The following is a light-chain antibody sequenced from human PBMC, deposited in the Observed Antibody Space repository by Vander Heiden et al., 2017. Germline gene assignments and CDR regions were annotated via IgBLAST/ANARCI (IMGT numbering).Light chain of an antibody. CDR2: RNT. CDR1: NIGNKG. CDR3: QVWDNDTAV. V-gene: IGLV3-9*02. J-gene: IGLJ3*02. Sequence: SYELTHPLSVSGALGQAARMTCGGNNIGNKGVYWYQQKAGQAHVLVIERNTSRPAGIPERLAGSNSGNKATLTISKAEVGDEADDHCQVWDNDTAVFGGGTKLTVL.